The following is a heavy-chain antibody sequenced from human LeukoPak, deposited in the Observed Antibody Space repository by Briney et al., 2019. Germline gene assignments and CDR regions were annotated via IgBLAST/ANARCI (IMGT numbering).Heavy chain of an antibody. J-gene: IGHJ4*02. V-gene: IGHV4-34*01. CDR1: GGSFSGYY. D-gene: IGHD3-10*01. CDR3: ARHGYYYSSGPLFDS. CDR2: ISYSGSS. Sequence: SETLSLTCAVYGGSFSGYYWSWIRQPPGKGLEWIGTISYSGSSYYNPSLNSRVTISVDTSKNQFFLNLTSVTATDTALYYCARHGYYYSSGPLFDSWGQGTLVTVSS.